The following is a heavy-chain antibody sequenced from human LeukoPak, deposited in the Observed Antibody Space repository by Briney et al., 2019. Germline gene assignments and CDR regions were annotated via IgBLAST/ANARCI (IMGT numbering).Heavy chain of an antibody. CDR2: VYSTGST. CDR3: SSRYCPTADYSFLGAF. Sequence: SETLSLTCTVSGASVSSETYCWGWIRQPPGKGLESLATVYSTGSTYYNPSLQSRLSISVDTSRNQISLRLSSVTAADTALYFCSSRYCPTADYSFLGAFWGHGTLVTVSS. J-gene: IGHJ4*01. CDR1: GASVSSETYC. V-gene: IGHV4-39*01. D-gene: IGHD2-8*01.